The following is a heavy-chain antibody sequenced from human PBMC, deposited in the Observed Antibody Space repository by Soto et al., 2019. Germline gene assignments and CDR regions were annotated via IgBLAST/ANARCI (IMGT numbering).Heavy chain of an antibody. V-gene: IGHV4-4*02. J-gene: IGHJ4*02. Sequence: QVQLQESGPGLVKPSGTLSLTCAVSGGSISTSNWWSLVRQPPGKGLEWICEVYRAGSTNYNPSLESRLTTSVDKSKNQFSLKLTSVTAADTAVYYCARARATIAAAAIFDCWGQGTLVTVYS. CDR3: ARARATIAAAAIFDC. D-gene: IGHD6-13*01. CDR2: VYRAGST. CDR1: GGSISTSNW.